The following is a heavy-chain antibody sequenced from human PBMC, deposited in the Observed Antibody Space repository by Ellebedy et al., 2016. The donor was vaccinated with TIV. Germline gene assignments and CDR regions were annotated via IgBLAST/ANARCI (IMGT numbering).Heavy chain of an antibody. J-gene: IGHJ6*02. Sequence: GSLRLXXTVSGGTISDSYWTWLRQPAGKGLEWIGRIYSSGRTNYNPSLKSRVTISVDTSKKQFSLTLSSVTAADTAVYFCARDRMYYYDSSGSYQYYGMDVWGQGTTVTVSS. CDR1: GGTISDSY. CDR2: IYSSGRT. D-gene: IGHD3-22*01. V-gene: IGHV4-4*07. CDR3: ARDRMYYYDSSGSYQYYGMDV.